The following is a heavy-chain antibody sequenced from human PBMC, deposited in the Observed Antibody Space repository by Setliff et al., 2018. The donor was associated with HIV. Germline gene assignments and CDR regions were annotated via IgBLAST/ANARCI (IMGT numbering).Heavy chain of an antibody. D-gene: IGHD2-2*01. CDR2: ISGYNGNT. V-gene: IGHV1-18*01. Sequence: ASVKVSCKASGYTFTSYGISWVRQAPGQGLEWMGWISGYNGNTNYAQKLQGRVTMTTDTSTGTAYMELRSLRSDDTAVYFCARGRGYCSSHGCFYYYMDVWAEGTTVTVSS. CDR3: ARGRGYCSSHGCFYYYMDV. J-gene: IGHJ6*03. CDR1: GYTFTSYG.